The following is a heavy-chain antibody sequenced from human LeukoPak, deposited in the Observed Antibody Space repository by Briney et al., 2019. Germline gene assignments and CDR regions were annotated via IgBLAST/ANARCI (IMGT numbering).Heavy chain of an antibody. Sequence: PGGSLRLSCAASGFTFSSYAMSWVRQAPGKGLEWVAFIRYDESNKYHADSVKGRFTISRDNSKNTLYLQMNSLRAEDTAVYYCAKAADYAFDIWGQGTMVTVSS. CDR2: IRYDESNK. CDR3: AKAADYAFDI. D-gene: IGHD5-12*01. J-gene: IGHJ3*02. V-gene: IGHV3-30*02. CDR1: GFTFSSYA.